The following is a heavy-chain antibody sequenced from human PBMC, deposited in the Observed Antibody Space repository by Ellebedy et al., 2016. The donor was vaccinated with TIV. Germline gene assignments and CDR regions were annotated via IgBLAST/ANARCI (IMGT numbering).Heavy chain of an antibody. CDR2: ISESGGST. Sequence: GESLKISXTDAGVTFSTYAMNWVRQAPGKGLEWVSGISESGGSTYYADSVKGRFTISRDNSKDTLYLEMNSLRVDDMAVYYCAKGKVADSWGQGTLVTVSS. D-gene: IGHD2-15*01. CDR1: GVTFSTYA. J-gene: IGHJ4*02. V-gene: IGHV3-23*01. CDR3: AKGKVADS.